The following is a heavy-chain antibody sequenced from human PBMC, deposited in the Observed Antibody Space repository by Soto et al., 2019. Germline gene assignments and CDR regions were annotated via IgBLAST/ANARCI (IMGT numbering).Heavy chain of an antibody. V-gene: IGHV4-61*01. CDR1: GDSVSSGLYY. CDR2: IYHSGTT. CDR3: ARVSFYYDTSGYAVAWFDP. Sequence: QVQLQESGPGQVKPSETLSLTCSVSGDSVSSGLYYWSWIRQPPGKGLEWIGYIYHSGTTKYNPSLKSPVSISVDTSKNQFSLKMSLVTAADTATYYCARVSFYYDTSGYAVAWFDPWGQWTLVTVSS. D-gene: IGHD3-22*01. J-gene: IGHJ5*02.